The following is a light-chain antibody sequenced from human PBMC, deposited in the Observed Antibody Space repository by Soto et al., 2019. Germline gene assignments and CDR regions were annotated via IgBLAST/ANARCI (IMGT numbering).Light chain of an antibody. CDR2: EVN. Sequence: QSVLTEHASVSGSPGQPITISCTGTSSDVGIYNLVSWYQHFPGKAPKPMIYEVNKRHSGVSNRFSGSKSGSTASLTISGLQADDEADYYCCSYTRSGSFVFGTGTKV. V-gene: IGLV2-23*02. CDR1: SSDVGIYNL. CDR3: CSYTRSGSFV. J-gene: IGLJ1*01.